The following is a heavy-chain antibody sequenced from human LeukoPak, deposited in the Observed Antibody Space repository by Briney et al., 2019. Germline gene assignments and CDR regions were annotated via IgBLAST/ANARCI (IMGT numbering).Heavy chain of an antibody. Sequence: ASVKVSCKASGYTFTGYYMHWVRQAPGQGLEWMGWINPNSGGTNYAQKFQGRVTMTRDTSISTAYMELSRLRSNDTAVYYCAKQDSSGPSYYFDYWGQGTLVTVSS. CDR2: INPNSGGT. CDR3: AKQDSSGPSYYFDY. CDR1: GYTFTGYY. J-gene: IGHJ4*02. V-gene: IGHV1-2*02. D-gene: IGHD6-19*01.